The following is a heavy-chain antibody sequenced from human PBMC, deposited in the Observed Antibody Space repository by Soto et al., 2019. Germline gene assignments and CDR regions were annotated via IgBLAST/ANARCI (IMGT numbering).Heavy chain of an antibody. Sequence: SETLSLTCAVYGGSFSGYYWSWIRQPPGKGLEWIGEINHSGSTNYNPSLKSRVTISVDTSKNQFSLKLSSVTAADTAVYYCARDLGYVYYYYGMDVWGQGTTVTVSS. V-gene: IGHV4-34*01. J-gene: IGHJ6*02. D-gene: IGHD7-27*01. CDR2: INHSGST. CDR3: ARDLGYVYYYYGMDV. CDR1: GGSFSGYY.